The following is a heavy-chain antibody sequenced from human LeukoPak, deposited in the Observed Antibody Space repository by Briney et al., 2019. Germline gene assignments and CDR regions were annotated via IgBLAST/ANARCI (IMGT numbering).Heavy chain of an antibody. Sequence: ASVKVSCKASGYTFTSYDINWVRQATGQGLEWMGWMNPNSGNTGYAQKFQGRVTITRNTSISTAYMELSSLRSEDTAVYYCARARYGGNCFDYWGQGTLVTVSS. D-gene: IGHD4-23*01. V-gene: IGHV1-8*03. CDR1: GYTFTSYD. J-gene: IGHJ4*02. CDR3: ARARYGGNCFDY. CDR2: MNPNSGNT.